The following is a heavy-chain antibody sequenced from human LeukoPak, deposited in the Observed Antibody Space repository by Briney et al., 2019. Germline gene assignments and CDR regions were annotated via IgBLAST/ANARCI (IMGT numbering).Heavy chain of an antibody. J-gene: IGHJ4*02. CDR2: IYYSGST. Sequence: SETLSLTCTVSGGSISSSSYYWGWIRQPPGKGLEWIGSIYYSGSTYYNPSLKSRVTISVDTSKNQFSLKLSSVTAADTAVYYCARQDHGSGREVDYWGQGTLVTVSS. CDR1: GGSISSSSYY. CDR3: ARQDHGSGREVDY. V-gene: IGHV4-39*01. D-gene: IGHD3-10*01.